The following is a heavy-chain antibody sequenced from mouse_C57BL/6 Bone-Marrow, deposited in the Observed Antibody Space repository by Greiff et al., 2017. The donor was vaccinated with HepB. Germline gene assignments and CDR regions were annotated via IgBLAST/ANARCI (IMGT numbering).Heavy chain of an antibody. V-gene: IGHV1-26*01. Sequence: EVKLQQSGPELVKPGASVKISCKASGYTFTDYYMNWVKQSHGKSLEWIGDINPNNGGTSYNQKFKGKATLTVDKSSSTAYMELRSLTSEDSAVYYCARGEVLGFAYWGQGTLVTVSA. CDR2: INPNNGGT. J-gene: IGHJ3*01. CDR3: ARGEVLGFAY. D-gene: IGHD2-14*01. CDR1: GYTFTDYY.